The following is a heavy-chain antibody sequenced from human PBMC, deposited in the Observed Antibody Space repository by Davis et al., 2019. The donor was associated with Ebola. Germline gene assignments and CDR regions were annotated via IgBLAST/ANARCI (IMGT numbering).Heavy chain of an antibody. CDR2: INHSGST. Sequence: SETLSLTCAVYGGSFSGYYWSWIRQPPGKGLEWIGEINHSGSTNYNPSLKSRVTISVDTSKNQFSLKLSSVTAADTAVYYCARHTDKTGTMVDLGFHIWGQGTLVTVSS. CDR3: ARHTDKTGTMVDLGFHI. V-gene: IGHV4-34*01. CDR1: GGSFSGYY. J-gene: IGHJ3*02. D-gene: IGHD1-7*01.